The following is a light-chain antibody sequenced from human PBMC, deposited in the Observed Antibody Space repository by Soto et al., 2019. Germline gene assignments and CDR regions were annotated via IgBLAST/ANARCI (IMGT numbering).Light chain of an antibody. CDR2: GAS. J-gene: IGKJ1*01. V-gene: IGKV3-20*01. CDR3: QQYGSLSLT. Sequence: DIVLTQSPGTMSFYPGERATLSCRASQSVSSNYLAWYQQRPGQAPRLLIYGASTRATVIPDRFSGSGSGTDFTLTISRLEPEDFAVYYCQQYGSLSLTFGKGTNVQIQ. CDR1: QSVSSNY.